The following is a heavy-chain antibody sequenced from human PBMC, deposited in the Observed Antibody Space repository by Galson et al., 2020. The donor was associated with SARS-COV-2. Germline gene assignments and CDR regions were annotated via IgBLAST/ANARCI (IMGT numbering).Heavy chain of an antibody. J-gene: IGHJ4*02. CDR3: ARVDLWFGELVIGHFDY. V-gene: IGHV3-74*01. CDR1: GFTFSNYW. CDR2: INSDGSNT. Sequence: GGSLRLSCAASGFTFSNYWMHWVRQAPGKGLVWVSRINSDGSNTDYADSVKGRFTISRDNAKNTLYLQMNSLRAADTAVYYCARVDLWFGELVIGHFDYWGQGTLVTVSS. D-gene: IGHD3-10*01.